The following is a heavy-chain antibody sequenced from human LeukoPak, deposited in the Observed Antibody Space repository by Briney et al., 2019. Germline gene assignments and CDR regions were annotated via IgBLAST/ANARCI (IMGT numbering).Heavy chain of an antibody. J-gene: IGHJ4*02. CDR1: GYTFTSYY. CDR3: ARDLRWLQGEFDY. Sequence: GASVKVSCKASGYTFTSYYMHWVRQAPGQGLEWMGLINPTGGSTGYAQKFQGRVTMTRDMSTSTAYMELSSLRSEDTAVYYCARDLRWLQGEFDYWGQGTLVTVSS. V-gene: IGHV1-46*01. CDR2: INPTGGST. D-gene: IGHD5-24*01.